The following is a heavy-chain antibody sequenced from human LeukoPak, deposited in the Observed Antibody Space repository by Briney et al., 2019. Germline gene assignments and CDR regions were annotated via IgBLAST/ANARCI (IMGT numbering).Heavy chain of an antibody. V-gene: IGHV5-51*01. Sequence: LGESLKISCQTSGFTFRTYWIAWVRQMPGKGLEWMGIIYPDDSDTRYSPSFQGQVTISADKSISTAYLQWSSLKASDTAMYYCARIWLRAFDIWGQGTMVTVSS. CDR2: IYPDDSDT. J-gene: IGHJ3*02. CDR3: ARIWLRAFDI. D-gene: IGHD3-16*01. CDR1: GFTFRTYW.